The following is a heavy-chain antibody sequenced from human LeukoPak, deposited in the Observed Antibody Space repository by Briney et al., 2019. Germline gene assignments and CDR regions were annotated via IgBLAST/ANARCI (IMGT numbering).Heavy chain of an antibody. V-gene: IGHV4-4*07. CDR1: GGSISSYY. J-gene: IGHJ5*02. Sequence: TSETLSLTCTVSGGSISSYYWSWIRQPAGKGLEWIGRIYTSGSTNYNPSLKSRVTVSVDTSKNQFSLKLSSVTAADTAVYYCARGLDYYDSSGYYYNWFDPWGQGTLVTVSS. CDR2: IYTSGST. CDR3: ARGLDYYDSSGYYYNWFDP. D-gene: IGHD3-22*01.